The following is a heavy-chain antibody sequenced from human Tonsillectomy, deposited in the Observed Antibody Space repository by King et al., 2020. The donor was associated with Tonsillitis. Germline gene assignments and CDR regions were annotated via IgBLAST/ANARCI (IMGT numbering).Heavy chain of an antibody. D-gene: IGHD4-17*01. CDR1: GFTFSSYW. Sequence: VQLVESGGGLVQPGGSLRLSCAASGFTFSSYWVSWVRQAPGKGLEWVANIKQDGSEKYYVDSVKGRFTISRDNAKNSLYLQMNSLRAEDTAVYYCARGRSTVNSWGQGTLVTVSS. J-gene: IGHJ4*02. CDR3: ARGRSTVNS. V-gene: IGHV3-7*03. CDR2: IKQDGSEK.